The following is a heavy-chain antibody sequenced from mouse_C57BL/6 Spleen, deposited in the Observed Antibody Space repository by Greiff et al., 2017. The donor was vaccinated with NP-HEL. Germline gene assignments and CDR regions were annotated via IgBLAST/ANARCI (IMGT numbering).Heavy chain of an antibody. J-gene: IGHJ3*01. CDR3: ARDPYGYGGFAY. CDR2: ISDGGSYT. CDR1: GFTFSSYA. Sequence: EVHLVESGGGLVKPGGSLKLSCAASGFTFSSYAMSWVRQTPEKRLEWVATISDGGSYTYYPDNVKGRFTFSRDNAKNNLYLQMSHLKSEDTAMYYCARDPYGYGGFAYWGQGTLVTVSA. D-gene: IGHD2-2*01. V-gene: IGHV5-4*01.